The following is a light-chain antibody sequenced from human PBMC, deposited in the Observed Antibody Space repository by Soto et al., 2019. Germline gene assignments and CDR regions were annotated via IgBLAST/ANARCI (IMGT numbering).Light chain of an antibody. CDR1: QSVSSW. J-gene: IGKJ1*01. Sequence: EIQMTQSPATLSESVGDRDTITCRASQSVSSWLAWYQQKPGKAPKLLIYDASSLESGVPSRFSGSASGTEFTLTISSLQPDDFATYYCQQYNSYLWTFGQGTKVDIK. CDR2: DAS. CDR3: QQYNSYLWT. V-gene: IGKV1-5*01.